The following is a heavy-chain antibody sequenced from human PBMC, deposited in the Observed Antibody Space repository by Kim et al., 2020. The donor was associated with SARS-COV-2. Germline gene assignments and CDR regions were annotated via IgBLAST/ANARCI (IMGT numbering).Heavy chain of an antibody. CDR3: TRRGDGYNYRDSYYYGMDV. D-gene: IGHD5-12*01. V-gene: IGHV3-73*01. J-gene: IGHJ6*02. CDR2: IRSKANSYAT. Sequence: GGSLRLSCAASGFTFSGSAMHWVRQASGKGLEWVGRIRSKANSYATAYAASVKGRFTISRDDSKNTAYLQMNSLKTEDTAVYYCTRRGDGYNYRDSYYYGMDVWGQGTTVTVSS. CDR1: GFTFSGSA.